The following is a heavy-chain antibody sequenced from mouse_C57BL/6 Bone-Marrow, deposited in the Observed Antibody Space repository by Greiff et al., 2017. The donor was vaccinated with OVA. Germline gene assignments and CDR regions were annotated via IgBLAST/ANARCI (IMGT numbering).Heavy chain of an antibody. Sequence: VQGVESGAELVRPGTSVKMSCKASGYTFTNYWIGWAKQRPGHGLEWIGDIYPGGGYTNYNEKFKGKATLTADKSSSTAYMQFSSLTSEDSAIYYPYSPPFDYWGQGTTLTVSS. D-gene: IGHD2-12*01. J-gene: IGHJ2*01. CDR2: IYPGGGYT. CDR1: GYTFTNYW. CDR3: YSPPFDY. V-gene: IGHV1-63*01.